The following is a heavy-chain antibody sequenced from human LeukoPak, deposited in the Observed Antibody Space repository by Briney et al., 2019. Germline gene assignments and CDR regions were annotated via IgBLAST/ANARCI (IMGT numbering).Heavy chain of an antibody. CDR3: AREEFQLLLR. Sequence: GGSLRLSCAASGFTFSSYSMNWVRQAPGKGLEWVSSISGSSSYIYYADSVKGRFTISRDNAKNSLYLQMNSLRAEDTAVYYCAREEFQLLLRWGQGTLVTVSS. D-gene: IGHD2-15*01. CDR2: ISGSSSYI. J-gene: IGHJ4*02. CDR1: GFTFSSYS. V-gene: IGHV3-21*01.